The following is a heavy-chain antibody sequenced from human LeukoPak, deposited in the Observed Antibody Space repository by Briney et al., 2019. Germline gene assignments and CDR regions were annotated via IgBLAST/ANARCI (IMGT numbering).Heavy chain of an antibody. CDR1: GFTFDDYA. J-gene: IGHJ4*02. CDR3: AKGITYSSGWQFDY. CDR2: ISWNSGSI. V-gene: IGHV3-9*01. D-gene: IGHD6-19*01. Sequence: PGRSLRLSCAASGFTFDDYAMHWVRQAPGKGLEWVSGISWNSGSIGYADSVKGRFTISRDNAKNSLYLQMNSLRAEDTALYYCAKGITYSSGWQFDYWGQGTLVTVSS.